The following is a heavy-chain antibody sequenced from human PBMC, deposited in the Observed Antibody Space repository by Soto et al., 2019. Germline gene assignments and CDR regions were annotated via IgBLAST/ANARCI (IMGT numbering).Heavy chain of an antibody. V-gene: IGHV3-64*01. D-gene: IGHD2-15*01. CDR1: GFTFSSYA. Sequence: EVPLVESGGGLVQPGGSLRLSCAASGFTFSSYAMHWVRQAPGKGLEYVSAISSNGGSTYYANSVKGRFTISRDNSKNTLYLQIGSLRAEDMAVYYCARGVVVVVATYGMDVWGQGATVTVSS. CDR2: ISSNGGST. J-gene: IGHJ6*02. CDR3: ARGVVVVVATYGMDV.